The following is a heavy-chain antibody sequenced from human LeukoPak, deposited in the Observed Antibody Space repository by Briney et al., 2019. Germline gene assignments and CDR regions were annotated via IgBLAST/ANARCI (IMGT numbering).Heavy chain of an antibody. J-gene: IGHJ4*02. V-gene: IGHV3-7*02. Sequence: GGSLRLSCAASGFTFNIFWMSWVRQAPGKGLEWVANIKEDGSVKYYVDSVKGRFTISRDNDKNSLYLQMNRLRAEDTAVYYCAESPGGYWGQGTLVTVSS. D-gene: IGHD3-16*01. CDR2: IKEDGSVK. CDR3: AESPGGY. CDR1: GFTFNIFW.